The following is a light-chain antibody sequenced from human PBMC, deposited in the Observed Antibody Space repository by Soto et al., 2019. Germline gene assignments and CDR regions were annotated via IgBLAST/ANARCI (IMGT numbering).Light chain of an antibody. CDR2: KAS. J-gene: IGKJ1*01. CDR3: QQYGSCSPWT. Sequence: DIQMTQSPSTLSASVGDRVTITCRASQSISSRLAWYQQKPGRAPKLLIYKASSLETGVPSRLSGSGSGTEFTLIISSLQPDDFASYYCQQYGSCSPWTFGQGTKVEIK. V-gene: IGKV1-5*03. CDR1: QSISSR.